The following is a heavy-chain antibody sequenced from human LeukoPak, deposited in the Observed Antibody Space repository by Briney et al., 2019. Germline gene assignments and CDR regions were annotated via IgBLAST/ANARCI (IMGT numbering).Heavy chain of an antibody. D-gene: IGHD3-22*01. CDR2: IWYDGSNK. CDR3: AKDYYDRDYFDY. V-gene: IGHV3-33*06. CDR1: GFTFSSYG. Sequence: PGGSLRLSCAASGFTFSSYGMHWVRQAPGKGLEWVADIWYDGSNKYYADSVKGRFTISRDNSKNTLYLQMNSLRAEDTAVYYCAKDYYDRDYFDYWGQGTLVTVSS. J-gene: IGHJ4*02.